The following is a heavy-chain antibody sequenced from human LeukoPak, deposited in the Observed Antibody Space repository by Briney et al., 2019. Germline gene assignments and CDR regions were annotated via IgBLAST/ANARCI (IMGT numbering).Heavy chain of an antibody. CDR2: IYYSGST. V-gene: IGHV4-39*01. CDR1: GGSISSSSYY. Sequence: SETLSLTCTVSGGSISSSSYYWGWIRQPPGKGLEWIGSIYYSGSTYYNPFLKSRVTISVNTSMNQFSLNMSSVTAADTAVYYCARQYCSSTSCWYFDLWGRGTLVTVSS. J-gene: IGHJ2*01. CDR3: ARQYCSSTSCWYFDL. D-gene: IGHD2-2*01.